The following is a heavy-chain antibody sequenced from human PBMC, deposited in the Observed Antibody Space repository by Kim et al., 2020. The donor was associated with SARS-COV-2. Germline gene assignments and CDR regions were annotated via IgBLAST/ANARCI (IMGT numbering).Heavy chain of an antibody. Sequence: SETLSLTCTVSGGSISSGDYYWSWIRQPPGKGLEWIGYIYYSGSTYYNPSLKSRVTISVDTSKNQFSLKLSSVTAADTAVYYCARDHPNWNYGMDVWGQGTTVTVSS. J-gene: IGHJ6*02. CDR1: GGSISSGDYY. CDR3: ARDHPNWNYGMDV. D-gene: IGHD1-20*01. CDR2: IYYSGST. V-gene: IGHV4-30-4*01.